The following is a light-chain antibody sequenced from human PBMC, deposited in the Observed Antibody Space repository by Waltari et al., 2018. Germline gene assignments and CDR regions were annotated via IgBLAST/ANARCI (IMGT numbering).Light chain of an antibody. CDR1: QSVSNN. J-gene: IGKJ4*01. CDR3: QQRTSWPPGLS. CDR2: DVS. V-gene: IGKV3-11*01. Sequence: EIVLTQSPATLSLSPGERATLSCRASQSVSNNLAWYQQKPGQAPRLLIYDVSSRATGIPARISARGAGTDFTLTISSLEPEDSAFYYCQQRTSWPPGLSFGGGTNVEIK.